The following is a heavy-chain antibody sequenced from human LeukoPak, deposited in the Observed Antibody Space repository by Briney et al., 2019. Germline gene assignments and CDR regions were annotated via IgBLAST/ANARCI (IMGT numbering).Heavy chain of an antibody. Sequence: GGSLRLSCAASGFTFSSYAMHWVRQAPGKGLEWVAFIRSDGSNKSYADSVKGRFTISRDNSKNTLYLQMNSLRTEDTAVYYCARVEVVPAAMDYYYYYYMDVWGKGTTVTVSS. J-gene: IGHJ6*03. D-gene: IGHD2-2*01. CDR2: IRSDGSNK. CDR3: ARVEVVPAAMDYYYYYYMDV. CDR1: GFTFSSYA. V-gene: IGHV3-30*02.